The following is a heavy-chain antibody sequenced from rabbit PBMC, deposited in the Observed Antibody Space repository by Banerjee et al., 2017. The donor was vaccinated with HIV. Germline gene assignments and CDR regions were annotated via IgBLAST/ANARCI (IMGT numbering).Heavy chain of an antibody. J-gene: IGHJ4*01. D-gene: IGHD8-1*01. CDR1: GFSFSHGYY. V-gene: IGHV1S40*01. CDR3: ARDRAGSGSYTGFDFNL. Sequence: QSLEDSGGDLVKPGASLTLTCTASGFSFSHGYYMCWVRQAPGKGLEWIACIYAGSSGSTNYASWAKGRFTISKTSSTTVTLQMTSLTAADTATYFCARDRAGSGSYTGFDFNLWGQGTLVTVS. CDR2: IYAGSSGST.